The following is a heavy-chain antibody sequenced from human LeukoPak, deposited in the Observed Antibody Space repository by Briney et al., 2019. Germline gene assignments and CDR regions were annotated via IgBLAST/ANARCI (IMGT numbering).Heavy chain of an antibody. V-gene: IGHV3-21*01. Sequence: PGGSLRLSCAASGFTFSSYSMNWVRQAPGKGLEWVSSISSSSSYIYYADSVKGRFTISRDNAKNSLYLQMNSLRAEDTAVYYCARGDDIIAAAGTHWGQGILVTVSS. D-gene: IGHD6-13*01. J-gene: IGHJ4*02. CDR2: ISSSSSYI. CDR3: ARGDDIIAAAGTH. CDR1: GFTFSSYS.